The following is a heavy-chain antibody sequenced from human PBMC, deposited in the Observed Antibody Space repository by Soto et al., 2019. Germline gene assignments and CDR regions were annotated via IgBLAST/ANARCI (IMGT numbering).Heavy chain of an antibody. CDR1: GGTFSSYA. V-gene: IGHV1-69*13. Sequence: ASVKVSCKASGGTFSSYAISWVRQAPGQGLEWMGGIIPIFGTANYAQKFQGRVTITADESTSTAYVELSSLRSEDTAVYYCARDAYSSSSMWFDPWGQGTLVTVSS. CDR3: ARDAYSSSSMWFDP. D-gene: IGHD6-6*01. J-gene: IGHJ5*02. CDR2: IIPIFGTA.